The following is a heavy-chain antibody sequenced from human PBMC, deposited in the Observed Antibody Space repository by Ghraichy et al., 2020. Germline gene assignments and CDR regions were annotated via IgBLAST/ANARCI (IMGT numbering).Heavy chain of an antibody. Sequence: SETLSLTCAVYGGSFSGYYWTWIRQPPGKGLEWIGEINHSGSTNYNPSLKSRVTISVDTSNNQFSLKLSSVTAADTCVYYCAGSGYRYGYRNFDYWGQGTLVTVSS. CDR1: GGSFSGYY. J-gene: IGHJ4*02. CDR3: AGSGYRYGYRNFDY. D-gene: IGHD5-18*01. CDR2: INHSGST. V-gene: IGHV4-34*01.